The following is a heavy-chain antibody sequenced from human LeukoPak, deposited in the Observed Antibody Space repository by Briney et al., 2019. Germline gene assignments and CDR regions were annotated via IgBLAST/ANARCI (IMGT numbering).Heavy chain of an antibody. CDR2: MYSGGST. D-gene: IGHD3-22*01. J-gene: IGHJ4*02. Sequence: GGSLRLSCAVSLFTVSGHYMSWVRQAPGRGLEWVSVMYSGGSTYHADSVKGRVTISRDNSKNTLYLQMHSLRAEDTVVYYCARSNYCDSRRFDSWGQGTLVTVSS. CDR3: ARSNYCDSRRFDS. V-gene: IGHV3-53*01. CDR1: LFTVSGHY.